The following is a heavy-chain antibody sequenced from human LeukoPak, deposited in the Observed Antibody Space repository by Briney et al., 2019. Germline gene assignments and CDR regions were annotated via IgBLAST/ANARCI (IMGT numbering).Heavy chain of an antibody. CDR3: ARGSPTYFYDSSPYSSDF. CDR2: IYYSGST. D-gene: IGHD3-22*01. CDR1: GGSISSSSYY. Sequence: SETLSLTCTVSGGSISSSSYYWGWIRQPPGKGLEWIGSIYYSGSTYYNPSLKSRVTISVDTSKNQFSLKLSSVTAADTAVYYCARGSPTYFYDSSPYSSDFWGQGTLVTVSS. J-gene: IGHJ4*02. V-gene: IGHV4-39*07.